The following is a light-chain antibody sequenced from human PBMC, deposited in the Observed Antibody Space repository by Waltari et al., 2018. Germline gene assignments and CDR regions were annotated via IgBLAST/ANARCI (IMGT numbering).Light chain of an antibody. CDR2: YDD. J-gene: IGLJ2*01. Sequence: QSVLTQPPSVSEAPRQRVTISCSGRSSNLGNNAVNWYQQLPGKAPKLLIYYDDLLPSGVSDRFSGSKSGTSASLAISGLQSEDEADYYCAAWDDSLSGVVFGGGTKLTVL. CDR1: SSNLGNNA. V-gene: IGLV1-36*01. CDR3: AAWDDSLSGVV.